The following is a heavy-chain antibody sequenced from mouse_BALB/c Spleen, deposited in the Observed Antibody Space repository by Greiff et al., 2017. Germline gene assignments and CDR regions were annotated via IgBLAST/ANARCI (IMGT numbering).Heavy chain of an antibody. CDR3: VRLAHPYYFDY. CDR2: IRSKSNNYAT. Sequence: EVHLVESGGGLVQPKGSLKLSCAASGFTFNTYAMNWVRQAPGKGLEWVARIRSKSNNYATYYADSVKDRFTISRDDSQSMLYLQMNNLKTEDTAMYYCVRLAHPYYFDYWGQGTTLTVSS. V-gene: IGHV10-1*02. CDR1: GFTFNTYA. J-gene: IGHJ2*01.